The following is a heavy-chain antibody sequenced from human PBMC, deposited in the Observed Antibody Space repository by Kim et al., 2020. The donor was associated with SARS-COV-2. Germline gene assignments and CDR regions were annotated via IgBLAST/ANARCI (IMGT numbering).Heavy chain of an antibody. CDR3: ARRYDYGAGAGMDV. J-gene: IGHJ6*02. D-gene: IGHD3-10*01. V-gene: IGHV3-30*15. Sequence: ADSVKGRSTISRAKSTNTLYLQMSSVRAEDTAVYYCARRYDYGAGAGMDVWGQGTTVTVSS.